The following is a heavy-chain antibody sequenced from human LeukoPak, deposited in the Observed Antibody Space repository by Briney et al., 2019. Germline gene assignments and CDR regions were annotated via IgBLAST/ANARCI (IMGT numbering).Heavy chain of an antibody. D-gene: IGHD6-19*01. CDR3: ARVLGKIAVAGTGGWFDP. Sequence: PGGSLRLSCAASGFTFSSYWMSWVRQAPGKGLEWVANIKQDGSEKYYVDSVKGRFTISRDNAKNSLYLQMNSLRAEDTAVYYCARVLGKIAVAGTGGWFDPWGQGTLVTVSS. CDR1: GFTFSSYW. CDR2: IKQDGSEK. V-gene: IGHV3-7*01. J-gene: IGHJ5*02.